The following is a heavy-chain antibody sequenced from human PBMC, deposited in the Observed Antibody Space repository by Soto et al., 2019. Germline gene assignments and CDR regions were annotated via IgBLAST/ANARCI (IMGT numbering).Heavy chain of an antibody. Sequence: QVQLVQSGAEVKKPGSSVKVSCEASGGTFSSYPINWVRQAPGQGLEWLGWIIPFFGTSNYAQKFQGRVTITADDYTSTTYMELRSLRSEDTAVSYCARVGHITNYGMAVWGQGTTVTVSS. V-gene: IGHV1-69*01. J-gene: IGHJ6*02. CDR3: ARVGHITNYGMAV. CDR1: GGTFSSYP. D-gene: IGHD1-26*01. CDR2: IIPFFGTS.